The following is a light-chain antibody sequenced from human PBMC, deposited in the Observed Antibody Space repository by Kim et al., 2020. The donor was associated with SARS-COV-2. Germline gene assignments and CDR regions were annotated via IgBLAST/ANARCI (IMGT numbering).Light chain of an antibody. Sequence: LTQPASVSGSPGQSITISCTGTSSDVGGYKYVSWYQQHPGKAPKLVIYDVSKRPSGVSNRFSGSKSGNTASLTISGLQAEDEADYYCSSYTSSSLWVFGGGTQLTVL. V-gene: IGLV2-14*01. CDR1: SSDVGGYKY. CDR3: SSYTSSSLWV. CDR2: DVS. J-gene: IGLJ3*02.